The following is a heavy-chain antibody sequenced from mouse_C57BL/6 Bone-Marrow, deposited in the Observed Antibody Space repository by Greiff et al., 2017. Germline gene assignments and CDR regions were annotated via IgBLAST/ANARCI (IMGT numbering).Heavy chain of an antibody. CDR3: ARDDYDDYAMDY. V-gene: IGHV1-19*01. D-gene: IGHD2-4*01. Sequence: VQLKQSGPVLVKPGASVKMSCKASRYTFTDYYMNWVKQSHGKSLEWIGVINPYNGGTSYNQKFKGKATLTVDKSSSTAYMELNSLTSEDSAVYYCARDDYDDYAMDYWGQGTSVTVSS. J-gene: IGHJ4*01. CDR1: RYTFTDYY. CDR2: INPYNGGT.